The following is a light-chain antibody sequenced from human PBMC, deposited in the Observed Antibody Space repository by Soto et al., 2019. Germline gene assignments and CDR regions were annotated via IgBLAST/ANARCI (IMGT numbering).Light chain of an antibody. V-gene: IGKV1-5*03. J-gene: IGKJ1*01. CDR1: QSINKW. CDR2: KAS. Sequence: DIQRPQSPATLSASIGDRVTITCRASQSINKWLAWHQQKPGKAPKLLIYKASSLESGVPSRFSGSGSGTEFTLTISSLHPDDFATYYCLQYETYWTFGQGTKVDIK. CDR3: LQYETYWT.